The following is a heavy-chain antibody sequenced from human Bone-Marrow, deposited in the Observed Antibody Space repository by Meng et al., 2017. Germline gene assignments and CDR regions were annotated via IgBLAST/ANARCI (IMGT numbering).Heavy chain of an antibody. D-gene: IGHD2-15*01. CDR1: GYTFTSYD. CDR2: IIPIFGTA. CDR3: AREKRYCSGGSCSYYFDY. V-gene: IGHV1-69*05. Sequence: SVKVSCKASGYTFTSYDISWVRQAPGQGLEWMGGIIPIFGTANYAQKFQGRVTITTDESTSTAYMELSSLRSEDTAVYYCAREKRYCSGGSCSYYFDYWGQGTLVTVSS. J-gene: IGHJ4*02.